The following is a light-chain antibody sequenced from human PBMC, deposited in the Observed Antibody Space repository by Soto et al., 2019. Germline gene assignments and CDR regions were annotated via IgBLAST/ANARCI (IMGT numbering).Light chain of an antibody. CDR3: LQHDSYPWT. CDR1: LRIRND. Sequence: DIQMTQSPSSLSASVGDRVTITCRASLRIRNDLGWYQHKPGKAPKRLIYAASSLQSGVPSRFSGSGSGTEFTLTISSLQPEEFATYFCLQHDSYPWTFGQGTKLEFK. V-gene: IGKV1-17*01. J-gene: IGKJ1*01. CDR2: AAS.